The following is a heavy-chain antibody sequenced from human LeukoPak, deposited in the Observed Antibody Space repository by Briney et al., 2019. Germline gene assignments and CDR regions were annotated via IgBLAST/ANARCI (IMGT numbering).Heavy chain of an antibody. V-gene: IGHV3-15*01. CDR2: IKSKSVGGTT. Sequence: GGSLRLSCTGSGFTFSNAWMNWVRQAPGKGLEWVGRIKSKSVGGTTDYAEPVKGRFIISRDDSRNTVYMEMNSLKTDDRGVYYCATGRGDYLDYWGQGTLVTVSS. J-gene: IGHJ4*02. CDR3: ATGRGDYLDY. CDR1: GFTFSNAW. D-gene: IGHD3-16*01.